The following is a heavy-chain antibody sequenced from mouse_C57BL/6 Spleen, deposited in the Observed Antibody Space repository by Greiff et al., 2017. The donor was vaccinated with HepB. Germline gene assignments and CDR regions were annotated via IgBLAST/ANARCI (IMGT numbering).Heavy chain of an antibody. CDR3: AIRYYGSSYSYAMDY. D-gene: IGHD1-1*01. J-gene: IGHJ4*01. Sequence: DVKLQESGPGLVKPSQSLSLTCSVTGYSITSGYYWNWIRQFPGNKLEWMGYISYDGSNNYNPSLKNRISITRDTSKNQFFLKLNSVTTEDTATYYCAIRYYGSSYSYAMDYWGQGTSVTVSS. CDR2: ISYDGSN. CDR1: GYSITSGYY. V-gene: IGHV3-6*01.